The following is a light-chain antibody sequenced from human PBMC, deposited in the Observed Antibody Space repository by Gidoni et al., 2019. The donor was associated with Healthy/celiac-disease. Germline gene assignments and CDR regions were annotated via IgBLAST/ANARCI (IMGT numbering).Light chain of an antibody. CDR2: AAS. CDR3: QKDNSAPLT. V-gene: IGKV1-27*01. CDR1: QAISNY. J-gene: IGKJ2*01. Sequence: IQLTQSPSSLSASVGDRVTITFRASQAISNYLDWYQQKPGKVPKLLIYAASTLQSGVPSRFSGSGSGTDFTLTISRVQPEDVATYYCQKDNSAPLTFGQGTKLEIK.